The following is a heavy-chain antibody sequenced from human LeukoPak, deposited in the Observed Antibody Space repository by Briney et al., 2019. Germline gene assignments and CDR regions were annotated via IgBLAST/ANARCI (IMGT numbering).Heavy chain of an antibody. CDR1: GGSVSNRPYY. CDR2: MYNSGST. V-gene: IGHV4-39*07. CDR3: ARETSQKGAHYMDV. D-gene: IGHD3-16*01. J-gene: IGHJ6*03. Sequence: SETLSLTCTVSGGSVSNRPYYWGWLRQPPGKGLEWIGAMYNSGSTYYNLSLKSRVTISVDTSKNQFSLKLSSVTAADTAVYYCARETSQKGAHYMDVWGKGTTVTISS.